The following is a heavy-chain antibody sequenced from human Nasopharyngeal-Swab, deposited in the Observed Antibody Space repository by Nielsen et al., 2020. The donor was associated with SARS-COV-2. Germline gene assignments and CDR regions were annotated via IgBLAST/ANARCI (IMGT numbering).Heavy chain of an antibody. V-gene: IGHV4-39*07. CDR2: VSYSGTA. Sequence: SETLSLTCTVSGASISSSINYWGWIRQSPQKGLEWIGTVSYSGTANYNPSLNSRVTILVDTSKNQFSLKLISVTAADTAVYYCARDESGDYLGLPFDYWGQGTLVTVSS. CDR3: ARDESGDYLGLPFDY. D-gene: IGHD4-17*01. J-gene: IGHJ4*02. CDR1: GASISSSINY.